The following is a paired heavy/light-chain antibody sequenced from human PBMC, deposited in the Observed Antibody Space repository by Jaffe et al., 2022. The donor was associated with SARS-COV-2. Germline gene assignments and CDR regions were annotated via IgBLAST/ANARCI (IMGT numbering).Light chain of an antibody. CDR1: ASNIGSNT. Sequence: QSVLTQPPSTSGTPGQRVTISCSGTASNIGSNTVSWYQQLPGAAPKLLIYANDRRPSGVPDRFSGSKSGTSASLAISGLQSEHEADYYCAAWDDSLNGVLFGGGTKLTVL. CDR2: AND. CDR3: AAWDDSLNGVL. J-gene: IGLJ3*02. V-gene: IGLV1-44*01.
Heavy chain of an antibody. Sequence: LQLRESGPGLEKSSETVSLTCTVSEGSIRDQTYHWGWIRQPPGKGPEWIGSVHHTGTTYYNPSLKSRVTVSVDTSKNQFSLKLSSVTAADTAVFYCARHILRPVTNFNWFDPWGQGTLVSVPS. CDR1: EGSIRDQTYH. J-gene: IGHJ5*02. CDR3: ARHILRPVTNFNWFDP. V-gene: IGHV4-39*01. D-gene: IGHD4-17*01. CDR2: VHHTGTT.